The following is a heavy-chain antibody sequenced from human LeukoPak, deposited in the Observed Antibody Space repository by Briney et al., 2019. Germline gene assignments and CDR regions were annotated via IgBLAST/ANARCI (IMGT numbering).Heavy chain of an antibody. CDR3: ARDGYSSSWIDAFDI. J-gene: IGHJ3*02. CDR1: GFTFSSYA. CDR2: ISGSGGST. D-gene: IGHD6-13*01. Sequence: GGSLRLSCAASGFTFSSYAMSWVRQAPGKGLEWVSAISGSGGSTYYADSVKGRFTISRDNSKNTLYLQMNSLRAEDTAVYYCARDGYSSSWIDAFDIWGQGTMVTVSS. V-gene: IGHV3-23*01.